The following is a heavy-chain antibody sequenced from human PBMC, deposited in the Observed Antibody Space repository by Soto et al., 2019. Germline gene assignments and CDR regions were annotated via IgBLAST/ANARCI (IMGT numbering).Heavy chain of an antibody. D-gene: IGHD6-13*01. V-gene: IGHV3-30-3*01. CDR2: ISYDGTTK. CDR1: GFTFSTNA. CDR3: ARDRPYSSSWYPEY. Sequence: QVHLVESGGGVVRPGGSLRLSCAASGFTFSTNAMHWVRQAPGKGLEWVALISYDGTTKYYADSVKGLFTISRDNSKNTLYLQMNSLSGEDMAIYYCARDRPYSSSWYPEYWGQGTLVTVSS. J-gene: IGHJ4*02.